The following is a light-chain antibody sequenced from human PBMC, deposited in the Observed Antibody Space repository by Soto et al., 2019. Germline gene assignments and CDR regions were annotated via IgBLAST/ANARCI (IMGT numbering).Light chain of an antibody. Sequence: EIVMTQSPATLSVSPGERATLSCRASQSGSSNLAWYQQKPGQAPRLLIYGTSTRATGVPARFSGSGSGTEVTLTISSLQSEDFAVYYCQQYNNWPRTFGQGTKVEIE. CDR3: QQYNNWPRT. CDR2: GTS. J-gene: IGKJ1*01. CDR1: QSGSSN. V-gene: IGKV3-15*01.